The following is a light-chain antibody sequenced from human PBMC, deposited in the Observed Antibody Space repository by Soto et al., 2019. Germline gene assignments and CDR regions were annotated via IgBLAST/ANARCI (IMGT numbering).Light chain of an antibody. V-gene: IGLV2-8*01. J-gene: IGLJ1*01. Sequence: QSVLTQPPSASGAHGQSVTISCSGTSSDIGNYNYVSWYQQHPGKAPKLMIYEVSQRPSGVPDRFSGSKSGNTASLTVSGLQADDEADYYCCSYAGNNKKVFGTGTKFTVL. CDR1: SSDIGNYNY. CDR3: CSYAGNNKKV. CDR2: EVS.